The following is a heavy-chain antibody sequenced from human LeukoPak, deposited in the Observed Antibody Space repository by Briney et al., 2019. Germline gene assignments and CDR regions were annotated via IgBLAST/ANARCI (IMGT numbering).Heavy chain of an antibody. CDR2: IKQDGSEK. Sequence: PGGSLRLSCVASGFTFSSYWMSWVRQAPGKGLEWVANIKQDGSEKYYVDSVKGRFTISRDNAKNSLYLQMNSLRAEDTAVYYCARGGTYYYDSSGLEGAFDIWGQGTMVTVSS. V-gene: IGHV3-7*05. CDR1: GFTFSSYW. J-gene: IGHJ3*02. CDR3: ARGGTYYYDSSGLEGAFDI. D-gene: IGHD3-22*01.